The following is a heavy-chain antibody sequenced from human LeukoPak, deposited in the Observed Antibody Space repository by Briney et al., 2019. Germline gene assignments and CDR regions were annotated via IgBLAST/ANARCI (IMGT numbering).Heavy chain of an antibody. J-gene: IGHJ6*04. CDR3: TSQALSYYYYGMDV. CDR2: IKSKTDGGTT. CDR1: GFTFSNAW. Sequence: GGSLSLSCAASGFTFSNAWMSWVRQAPGKGLEWVGRIKSKTDGGTTDYAAPVKGRFTISRDDSKNTLYLQMNSLKTEDTAVYYCTSQALSYYYYGMDVWGKGTTVTVSS. V-gene: IGHV3-15*01.